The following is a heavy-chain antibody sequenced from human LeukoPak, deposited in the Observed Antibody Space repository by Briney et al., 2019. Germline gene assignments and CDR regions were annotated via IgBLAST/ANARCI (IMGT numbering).Heavy chain of an antibody. CDR3: AKDLAPAGDAFDI. D-gene: IGHD6-25*01. CDR2: ISWNSGSI. J-gene: IGHJ3*02. CDR1: GFTFDDYA. Sequence: GGSLRLSCAASGFTFDDYAMHWVRQAPGKGLEWVSGISWNSGSIGYADSVKGRFTISRDNSKNTLYLQMNSLRAEDTAVYYCAKDLAPAGDAFDIWGQGTMVTVSS. V-gene: IGHV3-9*01.